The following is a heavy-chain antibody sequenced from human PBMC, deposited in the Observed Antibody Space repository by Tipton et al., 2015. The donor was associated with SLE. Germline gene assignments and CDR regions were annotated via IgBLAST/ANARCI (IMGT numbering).Heavy chain of an antibody. CDR3: AKSGCVTSCHVDC. CDR1: GFTFSNLA. J-gene: IGHJ4*02. V-gene: IGHV3-23*01. CDR2: ITPSGGT. Sequence: SLRLSCAASGFTFSNLAMSWVRQAPGKGLEWVSAITPSGGTYYADSVRGRFTISTDNSKTTLYLQMNSLRAEDTAVYYCAKSGCVTSCHVDCRGQGTLVIVSS. D-gene: IGHD2-2*01.